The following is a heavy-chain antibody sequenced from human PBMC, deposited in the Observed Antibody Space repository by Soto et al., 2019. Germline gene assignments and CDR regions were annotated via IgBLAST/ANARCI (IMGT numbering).Heavy chain of an antibody. CDR2: IWYDGSNK. CDR1: GFTFSSYD. CDR3: VRVLYEWEKEDSEEAPYGLDV. V-gene: IGHV3-33*01. Sequence: GGSLRLSCAASGFTFSSYDMHWVRQAPGKGLEWVAVIWYDGSNKYYGDSVKGRFTISRDNSKNTLYLQVNSLRAEDTAEYYCVRVLYEWEKEDSEEAPYGLDVWGQGTTVTVSS. D-gene: IGHD1-26*01. J-gene: IGHJ6*02.